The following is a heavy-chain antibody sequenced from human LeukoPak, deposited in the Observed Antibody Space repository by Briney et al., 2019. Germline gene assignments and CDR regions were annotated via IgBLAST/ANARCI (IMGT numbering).Heavy chain of an antibody. CDR2: IYYSGST. D-gene: IGHD4/OR15-4a*01. J-gene: IGHJ4*02. CDR1: GGSISSYY. V-gene: IGHV4-59*01. Sequence: SETLSLACSVSGGSISSYYWSWIRQPPGKGLEWIGYIYYSGSTNYNPSLKSRVTISVDTSKNQFSLKLSSVTAADTAVYYCARERYDYGVPDYWGQGTLVTVSS. CDR3: ARERYDYGVPDY.